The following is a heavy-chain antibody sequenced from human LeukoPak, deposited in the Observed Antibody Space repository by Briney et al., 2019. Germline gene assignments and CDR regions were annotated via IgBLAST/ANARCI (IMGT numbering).Heavy chain of an antibody. CDR2: ISGGSASI. Sequence: GGSLRLSCVSSGFRFSSYAMNWVRQAPGKGLEWISYISGGSASIYYADSVKGRFTISRDNAKNSLFLQVNSLRDDDTAVYYCARANIVAGGYYYYGMDVWGRGTTVTVSS. CDR3: ARANIVAGGYYYYGMDV. D-gene: IGHD2-21*01. CDR1: GFRFSSYA. J-gene: IGHJ6*02. V-gene: IGHV3-48*02.